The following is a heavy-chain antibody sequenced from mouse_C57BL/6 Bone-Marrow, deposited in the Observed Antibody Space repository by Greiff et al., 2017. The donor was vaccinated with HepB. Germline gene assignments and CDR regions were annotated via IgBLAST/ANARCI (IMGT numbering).Heavy chain of an antibody. J-gene: IGHJ4*01. D-gene: IGHD1-1*01. V-gene: IGHV1-81*01. CDR3: AREDYYGKMAMDY. CDR1: GYTFTSYG. CDR2: IYPRSGNT. Sequence: QVQLQQSGAELARPGASVKLSCKASGYTFTSYGISWVNQRTGQGLEWIGEIYPRSGNTYYNEKFKGKATLTADKSSSTAYMELRSLTAEDSAVYFCAREDYYGKMAMDYWGQGTSVTVSS.